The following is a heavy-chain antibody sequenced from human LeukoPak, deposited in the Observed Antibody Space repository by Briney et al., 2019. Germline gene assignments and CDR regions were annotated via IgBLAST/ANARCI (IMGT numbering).Heavy chain of an antibody. CDR2: ISGSGGST. CDR1: GFTFSSYA. J-gene: IGHJ4*02. Sequence: SGGSQRLSCAASGFTFSSYAMSWVRQAPGKGLEWVSAISGSGGSTYYADSVKGRFTISRDNSKNTLYLQMNSLRAEDTAVYYCAKDGHCSTTTCSTAKFDYWGQGTLVTVSS. D-gene: IGHD2-2*01. V-gene: IGHV3-23*01. CDR3: AKDGHCSTTTCSTAKFDY.